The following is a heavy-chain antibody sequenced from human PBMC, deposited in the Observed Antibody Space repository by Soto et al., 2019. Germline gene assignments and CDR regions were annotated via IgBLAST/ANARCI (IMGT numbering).Heavy chain of an antibody. CDR3: ARMAPRDGSGSSHFDY. CDR2: IYYSGST. CDR1: GGSISSYY. D-gene: IGHD3-10*01. Sequence: SETLSLTCTVSGGSISSYYWNWIRQPPGKGLEWIGYIYYSGSTNYNPSLKSRVTISVDTSKNQFSLKLSPVTAADTAVYYCARMAPRDGSGSSHFDYWGQGTLVTVSS. V-gene: IGHV4-59*01. J-gene: IGHJ4*02.